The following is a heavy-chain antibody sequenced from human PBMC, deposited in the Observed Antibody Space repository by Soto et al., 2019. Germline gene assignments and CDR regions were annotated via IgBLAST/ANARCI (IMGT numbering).Heavy chain of an antibody. V-gene: IGHV4-59*01. J-gene: IGHJ4*02. CDR3: ARDQGYGDYGVDY. D-gene: IGHD4-17*01. CDR2: IYYSGST. CDR1: GGSISSYY. Sequence: QVQLQESGPGLVKPSETLSLTCTVSGGSISSYYWSWIRQPPGKGLEWIGYIYYSGSTNYNPSLKSRVTLSVDTYKNQFSLKLSSVTAADTAVYYCARDQGYGDYGVDYWGQGTLVTVSS.